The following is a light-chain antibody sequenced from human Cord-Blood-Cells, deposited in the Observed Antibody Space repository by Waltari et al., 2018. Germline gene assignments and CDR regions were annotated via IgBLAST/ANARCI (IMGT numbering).Light chain of an antibody. CDR2: DVS. V-gene: IGLV2-14*01. CDR1: SSDVGGYNY. J-gene: IGLJ3*02. Sequence: QSALTQPASVSGSPGQSITISCTGTSSDVGGYNYVSWYQQHPGKAPKLMIDDVSKRPSGVSNRFSGSKSGTTASLTISGLQAEDEADYYCSSYTSSSTLRVFGGGTKLTVL. CDR3: SSYTSSSTLRV.